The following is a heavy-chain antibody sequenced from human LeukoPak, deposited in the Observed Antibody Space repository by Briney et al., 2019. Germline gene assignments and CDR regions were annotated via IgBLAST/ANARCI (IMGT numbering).Heavy chain of an antibody. CDR3: AHGYLVEWELGNNWFDP. CDR2: IYWDDDK. D-gene: IGHD1-26*01. Sequence: SGPTLVNPTQTLTLTCTFSGFSLSTSGVGVGWIRQPPGKALEWLALIYWDDDKRYSPSLKSRLTITKDTSKNQVVLTMTNMDPVDTATYYCAHGYLVEWELGNNWFDPWGQGTLVTVSS. J-gene: IGHJ5*02. V-gene: IGHV2-5*02. CDR1: GFSLSTSGVG.